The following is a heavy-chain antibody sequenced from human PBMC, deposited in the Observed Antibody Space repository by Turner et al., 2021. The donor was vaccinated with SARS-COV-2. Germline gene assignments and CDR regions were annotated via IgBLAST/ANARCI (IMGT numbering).Heavy chain of an antibody. V-gene: IGHV3-30*18. CDR2: ISYDGSNK. CDR3: AKGGGSGLLNFDY. D-gene: IGHD6-19*01. CDR1: GFTFSSYG. Sequence: QVQLVESGGGVVQPGRSLRLSCAASGFTFSSYGMPWVRQAPGKGREWVAVISYDGSNKYYADAVKGRFTISRDNSKNTLYVKMNSLRAEDTAVYYCAKGGGSGLLNFDYWGQGTLVTVSS. J-gene: IGHJ4*02.